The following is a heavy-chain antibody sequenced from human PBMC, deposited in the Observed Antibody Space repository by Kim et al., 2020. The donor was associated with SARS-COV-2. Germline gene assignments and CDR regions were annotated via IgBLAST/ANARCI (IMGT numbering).Heavy chain of an antibody. D-gene: IGHD3-10*01. Sequence: SETLSLTCTVSGGSISSYYWSWIRQPPGKGLEWIGYIYYSGSTNYNPSLKSRVTISVDTSKNQFSLKLSSVTAADTAVYYCARGYRRFGEFQYAFDIWGQGTMVTVSS. V-gene: IGHV4-59*01. J-gene: IGHJ3*02. CDR1: GGSISSYY. CDR3: ARGYRRFGEFQYAFDI. CDR2: IYYSGST.